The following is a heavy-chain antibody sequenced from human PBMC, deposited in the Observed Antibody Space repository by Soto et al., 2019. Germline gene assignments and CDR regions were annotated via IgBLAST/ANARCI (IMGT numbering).Heavy chain of an antibody. Sequence: DVQLEESGGGLVKPGGSLRLSCVASEFTFSVYSMNWVRQAPGKGLEWVSSISSGSSYIYYADSVKGRFTISRDNDQSSLLLHMNSLRVDDTAVYYCARGRVKIRGGYYHYYGMDVWGQGTTVTASS. CDR3: ARGRVKIRGGYYHYYGMDV. CDR1: EFTFSVYS. CDR2: ISSGSSYI. D-gene: IGHD3-10*01. J-gene: IGHJ6*02. V-gene: IGHV3-21*02.